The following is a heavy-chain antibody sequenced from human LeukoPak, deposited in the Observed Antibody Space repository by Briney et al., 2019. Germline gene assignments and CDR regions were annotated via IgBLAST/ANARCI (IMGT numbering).Heavy chain of an antibody. Sequence: SETLSLTCTVSGGSISSYYWSWIRQPPGKGLEWIGYIYTSGSTNYNPSLKSRVTISVDTSKNQFSLKLSSVTAADTAVYYCARHYYYYYMDVWGHGTTVTVFS. V-gene: IGHV4-4*09. J-gene: IGHJ6*03. CDR2: IYTSGST. CDR3: ARHYYYYYMDV. CDR1: GGSISSYY.